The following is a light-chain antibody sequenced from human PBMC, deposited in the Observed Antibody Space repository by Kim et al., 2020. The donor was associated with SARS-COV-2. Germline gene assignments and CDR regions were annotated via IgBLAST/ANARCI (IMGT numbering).Light chain of an antibody. V-gene: IGKV1-39*01. J-gene: IGKJ2*01. CDR3: QQSYNTPPYT. Sequence: ASLGDRVTLSCRASQYISDYLKLYKQEPGKAPTLLIFAAFTLQTGVPSRFSGSGSGRDFTLTISSLQPEDFATFYCQQSYNTPPYTFGQGTKLEIK. CDR2: AAF. CDR1: QYISDY.